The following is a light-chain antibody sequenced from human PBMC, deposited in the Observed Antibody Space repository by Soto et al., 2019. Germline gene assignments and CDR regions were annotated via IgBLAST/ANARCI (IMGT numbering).Light chain of an antibody. J-gene: IGKJ1*01. CDR1: QSVGSH. CDR2: GVS. Sequence: EIVMTQSPATLSVSPGERATLSCRASQSVGSHLAWYQQKPGQAPRLLIYGVSTRATGIPARFSGSGSGTEFTLTISSLQSEDFAVYYCQQYGSSPTWTFGQGTKVDIK. V-gene: IGKV3-15*01. CDR3: QQYGSSPTWT.